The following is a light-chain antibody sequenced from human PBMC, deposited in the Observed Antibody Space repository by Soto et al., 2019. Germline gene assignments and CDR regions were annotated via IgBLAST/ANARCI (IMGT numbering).Light chain of an antibody. V-gene: IGLV2-14*01. Sequence: QSALTKPASLSGSAGQSISVFCTGTTSDLGPYDYVSWFQQHPRNAPHLLIAEVNNRPSGVSNRVSCSKSGNIAYLTISSLQVEDEAEYFCCLFPTTSTHVFGTGTKVTAL. J-gene: IGLJ1*01. CDR1: TSDLGPYDY. CDR2: EVN. CDR3: CLFPTTSTHV.